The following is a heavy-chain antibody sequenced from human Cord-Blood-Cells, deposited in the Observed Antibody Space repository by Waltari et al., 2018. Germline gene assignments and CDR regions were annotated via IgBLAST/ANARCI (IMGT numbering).Heavy chain of an antibody. D-gene: IGHD3-16*02. CDR3: AREPYDYVWGSYRGFDP. J-gene: IGHJ5*02. V-gene: IGHV1-69*01. CDR1: GGTFSSYA. Sequence: QVQLVQSGAEVKKPGSSVKVSCKASGGTFSSYAISWVRQAPGQGLEWMGGIIPIFGTATYAQKFQGRVTITADESTSTAYMELSSLRSEDTAVYYCAREPYDYVWGSYRGFDPWGQGTLVTVSS. CDR2: IIPIFGTA.